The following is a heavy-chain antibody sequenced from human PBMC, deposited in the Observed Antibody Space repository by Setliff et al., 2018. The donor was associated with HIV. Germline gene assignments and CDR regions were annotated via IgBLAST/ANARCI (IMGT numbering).Heavy chain of an antibody. CDR2: INPNIGST. J-gene: IGHJ6*03. CDR1: GYTFTSYG. Sequence: ASVKVSCKVSGYTFTSYGISWVRQAPGQGLQWMGRINPNIGSTNYAQNFQGRATMTRNTSVNTAFMELSNLRSDDTAVYYCARDYRTTDILSSGYMDVWGKGTTVTVSS. CDR3: ARDYRTTDILSSGYMDV. V-gene: IGHV1-2*06. D-gene: IGHD3-9*01.